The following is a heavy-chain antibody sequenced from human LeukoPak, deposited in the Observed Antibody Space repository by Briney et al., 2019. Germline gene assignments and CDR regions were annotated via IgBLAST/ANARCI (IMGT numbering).Heavy chain of an antibody. J-gene: IGHJ5*02. CDR3: ARHVLLWFGESFWQINWFDP. D-gene: IGHD3-10*01. Sequence: SETLSLTCTVSGGSISNNAYYWGWIRQSPGKRLEWIGIIYYTGSTSYTPSLQSRVTISVDTSKNQFSLNLNSVTAADTAVYYCARHVLLWFGESFWQINWFDPWGQGTLVTVSS. CDR1: GGSISNNAYY. V-gene: IGHV4-39*01. CDR2: IYYTGST.